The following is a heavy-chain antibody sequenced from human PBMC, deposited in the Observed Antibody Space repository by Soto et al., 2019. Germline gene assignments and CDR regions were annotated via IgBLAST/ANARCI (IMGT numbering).Heavy chain of an antibody. V-gene: IGHV3-33*01. J-gene: IGHJ4*02. CDR2: IWYDGSRK. Sequence: QAQLVESGGGVVHPGRSLRLSCGASGINFSNYGMHWVRQAPGKGLEWVAVIWYDGSRKYYAASVEGRFTISRDNSKKTIYLQMNSLSAEDTAGYYCVSQYYDVWLTWMRPDNWGQGTLVTVSS. D-gene: IGHD3-3*01. CDR1: GINFSNYG. CDR3: VSQYYDVWLTWMRPDN.